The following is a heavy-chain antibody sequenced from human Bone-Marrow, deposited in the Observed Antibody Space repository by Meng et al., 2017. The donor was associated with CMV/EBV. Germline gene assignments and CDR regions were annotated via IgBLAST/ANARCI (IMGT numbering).Heavy chain of an antibody. Sequence: GASLKISCAASGFTFSSYAMHWVRQAPGKGLEWVAVISYDGSNKYYADSVKGRFTISRDNSKNTLYLQMNSLRAEDTAVYFCAREGRYCSSTSCRTRYGMDVWGQGTTVTFYS. CDR1: GFTFSSYA. J-gene: IGHJ6*01. V-gene: IGHV3-30*04. CDR3: AREGRYCSSTSCRTRYGMDV. CDR2: ISYDGSNK. D-gene: IGHD2-2*01.